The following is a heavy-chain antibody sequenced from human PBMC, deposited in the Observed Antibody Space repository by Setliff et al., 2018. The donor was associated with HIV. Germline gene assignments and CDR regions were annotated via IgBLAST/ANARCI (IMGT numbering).Heavy chain of an antibody. D-gene: IGHD6-19*01. CDR2: FYYSGRT. Sequence: SETLSLTCTVSGGSINSSTYYWGWIRQPPGKGLEWIGSFYYSGRTYYSPSLRSRVTISVDTSENQFSLRLSSVTAADTAVYFCARGGTVSADFDSWGQGTLVTVSS. CDR3: ARGGTVSADFDS. CDR1: GGSINSSTYY. J-gene: IGHJ4*02. V-gene: IGHV4-39*07.